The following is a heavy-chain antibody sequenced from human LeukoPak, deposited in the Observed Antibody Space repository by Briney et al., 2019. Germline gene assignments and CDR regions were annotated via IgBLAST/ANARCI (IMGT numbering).Heavy chain of an antibody. CDR2: ISTYNGNT. CDR3: ARGEGKFGEFDFDS. V-gene: IGHV1-18*01. Sequence: ASVKVSCKASGYTFTSYAISWVRQAPGQGLEWMAWISTYNGNTNYAQNLQGRVTMTTDSSTSTAYMELRSLRSDDTAVYYCARGEGKFGEFDFDSWGQGSLVTVSS. D-gene: IGHD3-10*01. CDR1: GYTFTSYA. J-gene: IGHJ4*02.